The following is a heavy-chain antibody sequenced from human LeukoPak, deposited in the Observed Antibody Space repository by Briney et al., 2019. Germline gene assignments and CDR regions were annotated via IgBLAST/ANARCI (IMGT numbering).Heavy chain of an antibody. J-gene: IGHJ3*02. CDR2: IIGSGGST. V-gene: IGHV3-23*01. CDR3: AKEMSDIVAGYADAFDI. CDR1: GFTFRSYA. Sequence: GGSLRLSCAASGFTFRSYAMSWVRQAPGKGLEWVSAIIGSGGSTYYADSVKGRFTISRDNSKNTLYLQMNSLRAEDTALYYCAKEMSDIVAGYADAFDIWGQGTMVTVSS. D-gene: IGHD3-9*01.